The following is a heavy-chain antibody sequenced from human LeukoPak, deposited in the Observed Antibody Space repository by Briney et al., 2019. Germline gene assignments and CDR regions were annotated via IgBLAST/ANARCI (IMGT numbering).Heavy chain of an antibody. CDR2: ISGSGGST. CDR3: AKNPMVRGVILPSYSDY. Sequence: PGGSLRLSCAASGFTFSSYAMSWVRQAPGKGLEWVSAISGSGGSTYYADSVKGRFTISRDNSKNTLYLQMNSLRAEDTAVYYCAKNPMVRGVILPSYSDYWGQGTLVTVSS. V-gene: IGHV3-23*01. D-gene: IGHD3-10*01. CDR1: GFTFSSYA. J-gene: IGHJ4*02.